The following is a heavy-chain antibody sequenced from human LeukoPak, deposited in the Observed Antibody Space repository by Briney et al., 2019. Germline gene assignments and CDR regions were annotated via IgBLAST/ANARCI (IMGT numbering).Heavy chain of an antibody. V-gene: IGHV1-8*03. CDR2: MNPNSGNT. CDR3: ARDVLGTLAYCGGDCYSADAFDI. J-gene: IGHJ3*02. CDR1: GYTFTSYD. D-gene: IGHD2-21*02. Sequence: VASVKVSCKASGYTFTSYDINWVRQATGQGLEWMGWMNPNSGNTGYAQKFQGRVTITRNTSISTAYMELRSLRSDDTAVYYCARDVLGTLAYCGGDCYSADAFDIWGQGTMVTVSS.